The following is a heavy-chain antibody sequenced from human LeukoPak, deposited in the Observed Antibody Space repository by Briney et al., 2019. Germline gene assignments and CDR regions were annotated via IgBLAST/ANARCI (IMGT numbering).Heavy chain of an antibody. D-gene: IGHD3-10*01. J-gene: IGHJ4*02. V-gene: IGHV3-30*02. CDR1: GFTFSSYG. CDR2: IRYDGSNK. CDR3: ANGVWFGEFGPTGY. Sequence: GGSLRLSCAASGFTFSSYGMHWVRQAPGKGLEWVAFIRYDGSNKYYADSVKGRFTISRDNSKNTLYLQMNSLRAEDTAVYYCANGVWFGEFGPTGYWGQGTLVTVSS.